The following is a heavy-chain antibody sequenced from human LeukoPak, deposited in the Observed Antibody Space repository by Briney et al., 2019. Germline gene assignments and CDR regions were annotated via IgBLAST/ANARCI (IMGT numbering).Heavy chain of an antibody. J-gene: IGHJ4*02. Sequence: TGGSLRLSCAASGFTFNNYAMSWVRQAPGKGLEWVSTLSASGISTYYSDSVRGRFTISRDNSKNTLYLQMNSLRAEDTAVYYCARGPNTFRSGYYPFDYWGQGTLVTVSS. CDR2: LSASGIST. CDR1: GFTFNNYA. D-gene: IGHD3-3*01. V-gene: IGHV3-23*01. CDR3: ARGPNTFRSGYYPFDY.